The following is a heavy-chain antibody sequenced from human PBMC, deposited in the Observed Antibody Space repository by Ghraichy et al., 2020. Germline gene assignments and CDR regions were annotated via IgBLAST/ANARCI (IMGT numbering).Heavy chain of an antibody. CDR1: GFTFSSYA. CDR2: ISGSGGST. J-gene: IGHJ3*02. Sequence: GGSLRLSCAASGFTFSSYAMSWVRQAPGKGLEWVSAISGSGGSTYYADSVKGRFTISRDNSKNTLYLQMNSLRAEDTAVYYCAKESRDPFYDSSARGDAFDIWGQGTMVTVSS. V-gene: IGHV3-23*01. CDR3: AKESRDPFYDSSARGDAFDI. D-gene: IGHD3-22*01.